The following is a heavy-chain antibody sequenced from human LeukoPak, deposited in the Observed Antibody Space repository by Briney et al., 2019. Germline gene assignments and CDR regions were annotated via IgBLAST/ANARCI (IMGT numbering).Heavy chain of an antibody. D-gene: IGHD2-8*01. CDR3: AKCPPYCTNGVCYNQKYYFDY. CDR1: GFTFSSYW. J-gene: IGHJ4*02. Sequence: GGSLRLSCAASGFTFSSYWMHWVRQAPGKGLVWVSRINSDGSSASYADSVKGRFTISRDNAKNTLYLQMNSLRAEDTAVYYCAKCPPYCTNGVCYNQKYYFDYWGQGTLVTVSS. V-gene: IGHV3-74*01. CDR2: INSDGSSA.